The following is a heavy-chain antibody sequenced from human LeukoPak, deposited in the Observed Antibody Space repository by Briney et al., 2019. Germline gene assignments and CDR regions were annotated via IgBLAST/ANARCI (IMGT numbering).Heavy chain of an antibody. D-gene: IGHD6-13*01. J-gene: IGHJ4*02. Sequence: GGSLRLSCAASGFTFSSYNMNWVRQAPGKGLEWVSSISRSSDYIYYADSVKGRFTISRDNAKNSLYLQMNSLRDEDTAVYYCARGLAAAAYYFDYWGQGILVTVSS. CDR3: ARGLAAAAYYFDY. CDR2: ISRSSDYI. CDR1: GFTFSSYN. V-gene: IGHV3-21*01.